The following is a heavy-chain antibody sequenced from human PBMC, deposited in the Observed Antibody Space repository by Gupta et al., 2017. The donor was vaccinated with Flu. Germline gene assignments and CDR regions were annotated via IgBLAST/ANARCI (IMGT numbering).Heavy chain of an antibody. J-gene: IGHJ4*02. CDR2: VSRSDGTT. D-gene: IGHD2-21*01. CDR3: ARRDIVVVVAGFDY. V-gene: IGHV3-23*01. CDR1: GFPFTTYG. Sequence: SGFPFTTYGMNWVRQAPGKGLEWVAGVSRSDGTTHYGDSVRDRFKISTDDSQDILYLQMNDLKVEDTAIYYCARRDIVVVVAGFDYWGQGTLVTVSS.